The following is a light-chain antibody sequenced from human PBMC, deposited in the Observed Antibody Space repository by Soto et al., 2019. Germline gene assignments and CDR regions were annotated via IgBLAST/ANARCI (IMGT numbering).Light chain of an antibody. CDR2: GAS. J-gene: IGKJ1*01. CDR3: QQYGSSPPWT. V-gene: IGKV3-20*01. CDR1: QSVSH. Sequence: EIVLTQSPGTLSLSPGETATLSCRASQSVSHLAWYQQKPGQAPRLLIYGASSRATGIPDRFSGSGSGTDFTLTISRLEPEDFAVYYCQQYGSSPPWTFGQGTKVEIK.